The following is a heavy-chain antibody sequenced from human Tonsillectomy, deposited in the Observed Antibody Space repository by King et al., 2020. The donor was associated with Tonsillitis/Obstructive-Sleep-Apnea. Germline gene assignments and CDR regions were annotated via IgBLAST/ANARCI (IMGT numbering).Heavy chain of an antibody. CDR1: GYTFTAFW. J-gene: IGHJ4*02. CDR2: IYPLDSDT. V-gene: IGHV5-51*01. CDR3: VRLPEGGRRNALHY. Sequence: QLVPSGAEVKKPGESLRISCQGSGYTFTAFWIGWVRQLPGKGLEWMGLIYPLDSDTTYSPSFQGQVTISADESIKTAYLQWSSLKASDTAMYYCVRLPEGGRRNALHYWGQGTLVTVSS. D-gene: IGHD1-14*01.